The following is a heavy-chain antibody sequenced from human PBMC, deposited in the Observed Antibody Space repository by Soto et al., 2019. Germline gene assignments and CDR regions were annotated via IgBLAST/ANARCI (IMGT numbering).Heavy chain of an antibody. CDR3: ARVEEATVVFDC. CDR2: IKQDGSEK. V-gene: IGHV3-7*01. Sequence: GGSLRLSCAASGFTCSSYWMSWVRQAPGKGLEWVANIKQDGSEKYYVDSVKGRFTISRDNAKNSLYLQMNSLRAEDTAVYYCARVEEATVVFDCWGQGTLVTVSS. D-gene: IGHD4-17*01. CDR1: GFTCSSYW. J-gene: IGHJ4*02.